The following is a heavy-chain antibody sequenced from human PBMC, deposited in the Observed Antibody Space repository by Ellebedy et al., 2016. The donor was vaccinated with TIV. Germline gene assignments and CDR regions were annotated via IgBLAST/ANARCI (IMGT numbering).Heavy chain of an antibody. V-gene: IGHV3-48*01. CDR2: ICGGTI. CDR1: GFTFSAFS. CDR3: ARDRGSGSFELADY. D-gene: IGHD3-10*01. Sequence: GESLKISCAASGFTFSAFSMNWVRQAPGKGLEWISYICGGTIYYAESVKGRFTISRDDSEDTVYLQMNSLRAEDTAVYYCARDRGSGSFELADYWGQGTPVTVSS. J-gene: IGHJ4*02.